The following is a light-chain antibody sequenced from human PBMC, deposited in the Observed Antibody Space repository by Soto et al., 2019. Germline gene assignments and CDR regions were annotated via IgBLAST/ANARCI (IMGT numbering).Light chain of an antibody. CDR1: QSIGDS. CDR2: RAS. J-gene: IGKJ1*01. V-gene: IGKV1-5*03. CDR3: QQYHTYALT. Sequence: DVHMTQSPSTVSASVGDTVTITCRARQSIGDSLAWYQQKPGEGAKVLIHRASTLQSGVPSRFSGSGAGTEFTLTISSLQPDDFGTYYCQQYHTYALTFGQGTKVEIK.